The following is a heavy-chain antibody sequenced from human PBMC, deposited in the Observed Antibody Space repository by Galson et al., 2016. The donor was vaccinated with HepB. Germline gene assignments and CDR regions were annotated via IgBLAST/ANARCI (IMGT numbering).Heavy chain of an antibody. J-gene: IGHJ4*02. Sequence: SVKVSCKASGYTFTSYYMHWVRQAPGQGLEWLGIINPSGGDTTYAQKIQGRVTMTWDTSTSRLYMELSSLGSEDTAVYYCARGYCSGGSCYLLDYWGQGTPVTVSS. CDR3: ARGYCSGGSCYLLDY. CDR1: GYTFTSYY. CDR2: INPSGGDT. V-gene: IGHV1-46*01. D-gene: IGHD2-15*01.